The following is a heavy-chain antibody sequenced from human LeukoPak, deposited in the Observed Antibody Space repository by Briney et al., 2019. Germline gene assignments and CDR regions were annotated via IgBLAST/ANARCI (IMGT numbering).Heavy chain of an antibody. J-gene: IGHJ4*02. CDR1: GYTFTSYW. V-gene: IGHV5-51*01. CDR2: IHPDDSDT. D-gene: IGHD2-2*01. Sequence: GESLKISCKGSGYTFTSYWIGWVRPMPGKGLESMSIIHPDDSDTRYSPSFQGQVTISADKSISTAYLQWSSLKASDTAMYYCARGYCSTTRCYYFDLWGQGTLVTVSS. CDR3: ARGYCSTTRCYYFDL.